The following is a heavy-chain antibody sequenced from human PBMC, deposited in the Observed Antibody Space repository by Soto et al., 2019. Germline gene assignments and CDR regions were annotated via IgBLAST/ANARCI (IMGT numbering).Heavy chain of an antibody. CDR2: IYYSGST. Sequence: ASETLSLTCTVSGGSISSSSYYWGWIRQPPGKGLEWIGSIYYSGSTYYNPSLKSRVTISVDTSKNQFSLKLSSVTAADTAVYYCARPVLGGYDEENAFDIWGQGTMVTVSS. J-gene: IGHJ3*02. V-gene: IGHV4-39*01. CDR3: ARPVLGGYDEENAFDI. CDR1: GGSISSSSYY. D-gene: IGHD5-12*01.